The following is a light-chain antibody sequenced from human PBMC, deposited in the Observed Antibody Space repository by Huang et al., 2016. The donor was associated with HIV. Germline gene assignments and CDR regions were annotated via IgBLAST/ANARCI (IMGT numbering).Light chain of an antibody. J-gene: IGKJ1*01. CDR3: QQYHGIPWT. CDR1: QGIGNS. CDR2: ATS. V-gene: IGKV1-NL1*01. Sequence: DIQMTQSPSSLSASVVDRVTITCRASQGIGNSLAWYQQKPEKAPRLLLYATSRLESCVPSRFSGSGSGTHYTLTISTLQPEDIASYYCQQYHGIPWTFGQGTKVEIK.